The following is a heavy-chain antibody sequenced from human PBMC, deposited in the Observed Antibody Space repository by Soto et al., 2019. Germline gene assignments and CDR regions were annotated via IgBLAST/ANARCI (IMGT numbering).Heavy chain of an antibody. CDR2: ISWNSGSI. V-gene: IGHV3-9*01. CDR3: AKDSGAGNSYTSSSFDY. J-gene: IGHJ4*02. CDR1: GFSFDDYA. Sequence: SLTLSCAASGFSFDDYAMHWVRHDPGKGLEWDSGISWNSGSIGYADSVRGRFTISRDNAKNSLYLRMNSLRAGDTALYYCAKDSGAGNSYTSSSFDYWGQGTLVTVSS. D-gene: IGHD6-6*01.